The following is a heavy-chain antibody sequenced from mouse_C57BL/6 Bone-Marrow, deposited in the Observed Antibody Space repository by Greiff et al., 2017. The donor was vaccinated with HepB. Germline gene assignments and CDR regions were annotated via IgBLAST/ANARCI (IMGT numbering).Heavy chain of an antibody. CDR2: FYPGSGSI. D-gene: IGHD2-1*01. V-gene: IGHV1-62-2*01. CDR3: ARHEDRDSIYYGNSFAY. Sequence: QVQLQQSGAELVKPGASVKLSCKASGYTFTEYTIHWVKQRSGQGLGWIGWFYPGSGSIKYNEKFKDKATLTADKSSSTVYMELSRLTSEDSAVYFCARHEDRDSIYYGNSFAYWGQGTLVTVSA. J-gene: IGHJ3*01. CDR1: GYTFTEYT.